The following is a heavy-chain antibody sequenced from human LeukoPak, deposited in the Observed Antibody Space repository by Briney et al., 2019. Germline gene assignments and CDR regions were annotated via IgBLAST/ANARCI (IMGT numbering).Heavy chain of an antibody. Sequence: GGSLRLSCAASGFTFSSYAMSWVRQAPGKGLEWVSAISGSGGSTYYADSVKGRFTISRDNSKNTLYLQTNSLRAEDTAVYYCAKDMGYDYVWGSFSFDYWGQGTLVTVSS. CDR3: AKDMGYDYVWGSFSFDY. V-gene: IGHV3-23*01. CDR2: ISGSGGST. D-gene: IGHD3-16*01. J-gene: IGHJ4*02. CDR1: GFTFSSYA.